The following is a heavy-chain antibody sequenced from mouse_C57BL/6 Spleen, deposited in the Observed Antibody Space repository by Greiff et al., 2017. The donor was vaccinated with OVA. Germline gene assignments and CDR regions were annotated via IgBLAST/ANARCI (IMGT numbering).Heavy chain of an antibody. V-gene: IGHV1-69*01. J-gene: IGHJ3*01. CDR1: GYTFTSYW. CDR2: IDPSDSYT. D-gene: IGHD2-3*01. CDR3: ARSAGYYGAWFAY. Sequence: QVQLKQPGAELVMPGASVKLSCKASGYTFTSYWMHWVKQRPGQGLEWIGEIDPSDSYTNYNQKFKGKSTLTVDKSSSTAYMQLSSLTSEDSAVYYCARSAGYYGAWFAYCGQGTLVTVSA.